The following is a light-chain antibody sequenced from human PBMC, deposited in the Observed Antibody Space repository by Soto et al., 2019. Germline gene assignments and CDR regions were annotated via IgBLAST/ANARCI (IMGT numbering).Light chain of an antibody. Sequence: DIQMTQSSSSLSASVGDTVIITCRARQTISVYLNWYQQIAGKAAKLLIYTASALQTGVPSRFSGRGSWTDFTLTISSLQPEDFATYYCQQSYSNPPWTVGQETKVDSK. CDR3: QQSYSNPPWT. V-gene: IGKV1-39*01. CDR1: QTISVY. J-gene: IGKJ1*01. CDR2: TAS.